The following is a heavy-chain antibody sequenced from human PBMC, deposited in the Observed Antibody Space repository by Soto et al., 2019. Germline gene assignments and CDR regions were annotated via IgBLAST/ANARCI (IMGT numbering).Heavy chain of an antibody. CDR1: GGSTSSGGYS. CDR2: IYHSGST. J-gene: IGHJ5*02. V-gene: IGHV4-30-2*01. Sequence: TLSLTCAVSGGSTSSGGYSWSWIRQPPGKGLEWIGYIYHSGSTYYNPSLKSRVTISVDRSKNQFSLKLSSVTAADTAVYSCDSRLRRRRDWFDPWGQGILVTVS. CDR3: DSRLRRRRDWFDP. D-gene: IGHD4-17*01.